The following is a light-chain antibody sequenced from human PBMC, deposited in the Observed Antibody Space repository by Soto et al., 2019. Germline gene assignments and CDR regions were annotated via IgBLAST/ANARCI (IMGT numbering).Light chain of an antibody. CDR3: QQYDNWPPVT. J-gene: IGKJ4*01. Sequence: ERVMTQSPATLSVSPGERATLSCRASQSVSSNLAWYQQKPGQAPRLLIYGASTRATGIPARFSGSGSGTEFTLTISSLQSEDFAVYYCQQYDNWPPVTFGGGTKVDIK. CDR2: GAS. CDR1: QSVSSN. V-gene: IGKV3-15*01.